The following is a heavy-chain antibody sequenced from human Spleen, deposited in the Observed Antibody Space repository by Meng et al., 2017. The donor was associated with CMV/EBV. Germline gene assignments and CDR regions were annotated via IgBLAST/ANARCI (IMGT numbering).Heavy chain of an antibody. CDR3: ARGQYQIASKFSPFDH. J-gene: IGHJ4*02. CDR1: YTGSY. D-gene: IGHD2-2*01. Sequence: YTGSYLHWLRQPPGKGPGWIGIINLSCSTTYNPSLESRVTVSMDKSKNQFSLKLTSVTAADTAVYYCARGQYQIASKFSPFDHWGQGGLVTVSS. V-gene: IGHV4-34*01. CDR2: INLSCST.